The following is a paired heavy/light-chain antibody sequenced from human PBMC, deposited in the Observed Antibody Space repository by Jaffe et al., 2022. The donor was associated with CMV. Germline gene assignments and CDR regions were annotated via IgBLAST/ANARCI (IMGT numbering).Heavy chain of an antibody. D-gene: IGHD4-17*01. CDR3: ARGSGYGDSPFDP. V-gene: IGHV4-59*02. Sequence: QVQLQESGPGLVKPSETLSLTCTVSAGSVSGYYWSWIRQPPGKGLEWIGCIHYSGGAYYNPSLKSRLTMSVDMSRDQFSLILNSVTAADTAVYYCARGSGYGDSPFDPWGRGTLVTVSS. CDR2: IHYSGGA. CDR1: AGSVSGYY. J-gene: IGHJ5*01.
Light chain of an antibody. Sequence: DIQMTQSPSSVSASVGDRVTITCRASQGISSWLGWYQQKPGKAPKLLIYAASSLQSGVPSRFSGSGSGTDFTLTISSLQPEDFATYYCQQANTFPYTFGRGTTLEL. CDR1: QGISSW. V-gene: IGKV1-12*01. J-gene: IGKJ2*01. CDR2: AAS. CDR3: QQANTFPYT.